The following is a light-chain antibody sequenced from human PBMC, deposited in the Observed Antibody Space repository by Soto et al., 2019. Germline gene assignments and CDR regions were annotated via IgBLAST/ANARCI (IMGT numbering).Light chain of an antibody. V-gene: IGKV1-5*03. J-gene: IGKJ1*01. CDR1: HPISSW. CDR2: KAS. CDR3: QHYNSYAEA. Sequence: DIQMTQSPSTLSGSVGDRVTITCRSSHPISSWLAWYQQKPGKAPKLLIYKASTLKRWVPSRFSGSGSGTDFPLTISRLHPDDVATYYCQHYNSYAEAFGQGNKVELK.